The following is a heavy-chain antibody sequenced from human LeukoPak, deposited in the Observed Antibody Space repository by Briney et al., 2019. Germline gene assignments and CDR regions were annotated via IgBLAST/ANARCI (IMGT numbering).Heavy chain of an antibody. J-gene: IGHJ3*02. CDR3: ARQVAGDAFDI. V-gene: IGHV5-51*01. CDR2: IYPGDPDT. Sequence: GESLKISCKGSGYGFTSYWIGWVRQMPGKGLEWMGIIYPGDPDTRYSPSFQGQITISADKSISTAYLQWSSLKASDTAMYYCARQVAGDAFDIWGQGTMVTVSS. CDR1: GYGFTSYW. D-gene: IGHD6-19*01.